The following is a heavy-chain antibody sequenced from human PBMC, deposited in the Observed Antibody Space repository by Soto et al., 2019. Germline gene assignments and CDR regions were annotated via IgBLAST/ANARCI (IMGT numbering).Heavy chain of an antibody. D-gene: IGHD5-18*01. CDR2: INAGNGNT. V-gene: IGHV1-3*01. CDR1: GYTFTSYA. Sequence: QVQLVQSGAEVKKPGASVKVSCKASGYTFTSYAMHWVRQAPEQRLEWMGWINAGNGNTKYSQKFQGRVTITRDTSASTAYMELSSLRSEDTAVYYCAGISTDTAMDPFDYWGQGTLVTVSS. CDR3: AGISTDTAMDPFDY. J-gene: IGHJ4*02.